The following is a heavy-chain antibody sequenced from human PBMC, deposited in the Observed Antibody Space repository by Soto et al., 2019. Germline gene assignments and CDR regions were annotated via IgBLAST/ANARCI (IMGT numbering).Heavy chain of an antibody. D-gene: IGHD6-6*01. CDR1: GGSFSGYY. Sequence: SETLSLTCAVYGGSFSGYYWNWIRQPPGKGLEWIGEINHSGSTNYNPSLKSRVTISVDTSKNQFSLKLSSVTAADTAVYYCARGRGIAAREDWFDPWGPGTLVTVS. CDR2: INHSGST. J-gene: IGHJ5*02. V-gene: IGHV4-34*01. CDR3: ARGRGIAAREDWFDP.